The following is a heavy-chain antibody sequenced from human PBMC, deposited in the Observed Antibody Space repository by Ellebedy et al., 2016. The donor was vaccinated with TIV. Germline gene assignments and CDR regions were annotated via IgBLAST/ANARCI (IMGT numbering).Heavy chain of an antibody. J-gene: IGHJ4*02. CDR3: AKGGRSSWHIDY. D-gene: IGHD6-13*01. CDR1: GFTFSSYG. CDR2: ISYDGSNK. V-gene: IGHV3-30*18. Sequence: GGSLRLSXAASGFTFSSYGMHWVRQAPGKGLEWVAVISYDGSNKYYADSVKGRFTISRDNSKNTLYLQMNSLRVEDTAVYYCAKGGRSSWHIDYWGQGTLVTVSS.